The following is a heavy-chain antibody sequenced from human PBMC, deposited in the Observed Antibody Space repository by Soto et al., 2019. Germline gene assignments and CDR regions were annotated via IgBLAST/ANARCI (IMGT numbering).Heavy chain of an antibody. J-gene: IGHJ4*02. D-gene: IGHD3-3*01. V-gene: IGHV1-69*06. CDR1: GGTFSSYA. Sequence: SSVKVSCKASGGTFSSYAISWVRQAPGQGLEWMGGIIPLFGTANYAQKFQGRVTITADKSTSTAYMELSSLRSEDTAVYYCARTLITIFGVVIPQYLDYWGQGTLVTVSS. CDR3: ARTLITIFGVVIPQYLDY. CDR2: IIPLFGTA.